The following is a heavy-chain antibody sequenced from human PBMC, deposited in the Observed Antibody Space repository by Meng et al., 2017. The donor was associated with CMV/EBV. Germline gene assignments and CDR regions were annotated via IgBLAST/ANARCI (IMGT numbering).Heavy chain of an antibody. CDR2: ISSSGSYI. J-gene: IGHJ4*02. V-gene: IGHV3-21*01. D-gene: IGHD4-11*01. CDR1: VFTFSSYY. Sequence: CAASVFTFSSYYMNWVRQAPGKGLEWVSSISSSGSYISYADSVKGRFTISRDNAKNSLYLQMNSLRAEDTAVYYCATCMTTVSTSDFWGQGTLVTVSS. CDR3: ATCMTTVSTSDF.